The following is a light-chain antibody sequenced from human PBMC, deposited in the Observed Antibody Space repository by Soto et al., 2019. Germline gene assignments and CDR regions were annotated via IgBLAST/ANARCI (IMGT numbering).Light chain of an antibody. CDR2: GAS. Sequence: EIVLTQSAGTLSLSPGERATLSCRASQSVSSNYLAWYQQKSGQAPRLLIYGASSRATGIPDRFSGSGSGTDFTLTISRLEPEDFAVYYCQQYGGSPRTFGQGTKVEIK. CDR3: QQYGGSPRT. V-gene: IGKV3-20*01. J-gene: IGKJ1*01. CDR1: QSVSSNY.